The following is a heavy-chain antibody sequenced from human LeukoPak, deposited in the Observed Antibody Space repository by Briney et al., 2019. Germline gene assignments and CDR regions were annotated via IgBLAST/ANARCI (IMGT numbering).Heavy chain of an antibody. Sequence: GGSLRLSCAASGFTFSSYAMSWVRQAPGKGLEWVSAISGSGGSTYYADSVKGRFTISRDNSKSTLYLQMNSLRAEDTAVYYCAKGHPPYEGIVGAVDYWGQGTLVTVSS. CDR1: GFTFSSYA. CDR3: AKGHPPYEGIVGAVDY. CDR2: ISGSGGST. D-gene: IGHD1-26*01. V-gene: IGHV3-23*01. J-gene: IGHJ4*02.